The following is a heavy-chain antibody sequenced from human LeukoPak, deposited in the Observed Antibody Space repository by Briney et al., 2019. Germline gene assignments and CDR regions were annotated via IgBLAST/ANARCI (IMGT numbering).Heavy chain of an antibody. CDR1: GGSISSYY. V-gene: IGHV4-59*01. D-gene: IGHD3-10*01. Sequence: SETLSLTCTVSGGSISSYYWSWIRQPPGKGLKGIGYIYYSGSTNYNPSLKSRVTISVDTSKNQFSLKLSSVTAADTAVYYCARDPGASVFDYWGQGTLVTVSS. J-gene: IGHJ4*02. CDR2: IYYSGST. CDR3: ARDPGASVFDY.